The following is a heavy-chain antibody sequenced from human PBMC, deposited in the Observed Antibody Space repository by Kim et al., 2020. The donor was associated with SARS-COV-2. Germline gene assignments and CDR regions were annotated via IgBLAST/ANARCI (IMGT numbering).Heavy chain of an antibody. CDR1: GLTFNNYW. Sequence: GGSLRLSCAASGLTFNNYWMHWVRQAPGKGLVWVSRINSDGSTTSYADSVKGRFTISRDNAKNTLYLQMNSLRVEDTAVYYCARRTAVAGTYYFDYWGQGSLVTVSS. V-gene: IGHV3-74*01. CDR3: ARRTAVAGTYYFDY. J-gene: IGHJ4*02. CDR2: INSDGSTT. D-gene: IGHD6-19*01.